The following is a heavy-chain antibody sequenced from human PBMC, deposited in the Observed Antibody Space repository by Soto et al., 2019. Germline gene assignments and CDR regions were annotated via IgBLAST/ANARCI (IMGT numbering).Heavy chain of an antibody. V-gene: IGHV4-39*01. Sequence: QLQLQESGPGLVKPSETLSLTCTVSGGSISSSSYYWGWIRQPPGKGLEWIGSIYYSGSTYYNPPLKSRVTISVDTSKNQFSLKLSSVTAADTAVYYCARHGSGYYSYFDYWGQGTLVTVSS. J-gene: IGHJ4*02. CDR3: ARHGSGYYSYFDY. CDR1: GGSISSSSYY. D-gene: IGHD3-22*01. CDR2: IYYSGST.